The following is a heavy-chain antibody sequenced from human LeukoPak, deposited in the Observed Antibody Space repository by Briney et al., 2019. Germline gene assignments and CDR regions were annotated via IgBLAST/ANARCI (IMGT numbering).Heavy chain of an antibody. Sequence: GASVKVSCKASGGTFSSYAISWVRQAPGQGLEWMGRIIPILGIANYAQKFQGRVTITADKSTSTAYMELSSLRSEDTAVYYCAPGAVATSRFMEDYWGQGTLVTVSS. CDR3: APGAVATSRFMEDY. D-gene: IGHD5-12*01. J-gene: IGHJ4*02. V-gene: IGHV1-69*04. CDR1: GGTFSSYA. CDR2: IIPILGIA.